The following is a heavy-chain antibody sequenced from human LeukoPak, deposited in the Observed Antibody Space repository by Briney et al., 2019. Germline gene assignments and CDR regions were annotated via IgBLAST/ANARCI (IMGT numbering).Heavy chain of an antibody. CDR2: IYHSGST. CDR1: GYSISSGYY. J-gene: IGHJ4*02. D-gene: IGHD5-18*01. CDR3: AREGEGYSYGPDY. V-gene: IGHV4-38-2*02. Sequence: SETLSLTCAVSGYSISSGYYWGWIRQPPGKGLEWIGSIYHSGSTYYNPSLKSRVTISVDTSKNQFSLKLSSVTAADTAVYYCAREGEGYSYGPDYWGQGTLVTVSS.